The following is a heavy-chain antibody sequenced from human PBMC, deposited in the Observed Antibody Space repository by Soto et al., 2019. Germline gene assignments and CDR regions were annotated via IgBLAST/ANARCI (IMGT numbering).Heavy chain of an antibody. CDR2: ISGSGGST. CDR1: GFTFSSYA. Sequence: LRLSCAASGFTFSSYAMSWVRQAPGKGLEWVSAISGSGGSTYYADSVKGRFTISRDNSKNTLYLQVNSLRAEDTAVYYCAKMALGRGTFDYWGQGTLVTVSS. J-gene: IGHJ4*02. D-gene: IGHD2-15*01. CDR3: AKMALGRGTFDY. V-gene: IGHV3-23*01.